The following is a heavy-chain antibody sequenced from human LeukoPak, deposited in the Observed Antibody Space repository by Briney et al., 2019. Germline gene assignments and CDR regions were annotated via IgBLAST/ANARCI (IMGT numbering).Heavy chain of an antibody. V-gene: IGHV3-23*01. CDR3: AKILNAMYFDL. D-gene: IGHD2-2*01. CDR2: ISGTT. CDR1: GFTFSSYA. Sequence: GGSLRLSCAASGFTFSSYAMNWVRQAPGKGLEWVSTISGTTYYADSVKGRFSISRDDSQNMLFLLMDNLRADDTAVYYCAKILNAMYFDLWGRGTLVTVSS. J-gene: IGHJ2*01.